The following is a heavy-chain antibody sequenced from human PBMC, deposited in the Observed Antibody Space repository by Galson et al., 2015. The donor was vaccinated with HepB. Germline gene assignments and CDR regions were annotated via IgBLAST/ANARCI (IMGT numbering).Heavy chain of an antibody. D-gene: IGHD6-13*01. CDR2: ISSSSSYT. Sequence: SLRLSCAASGFTFSDYYMSWIRQAPGKGLEWVSYISSSSSYTNYADSVKGRFTISRDNAKNSLYLQMNSLRAEDTAVYYCASMTTGYTFDIWGQGTMVTVSS. V-gene: IGHV3-11*06. J-gene: IGHJ3*02. CDR1: GFTFSDYY. CDR3: ASMTTGYTFDI.